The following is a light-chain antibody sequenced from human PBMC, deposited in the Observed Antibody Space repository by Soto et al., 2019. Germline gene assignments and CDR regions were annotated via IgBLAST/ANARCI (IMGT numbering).Light chain of an antibody. J-gene: IGKJ5*01. CDR1: QDINKY. CDR2: DVS. CDR3: QQYDNYVIT. Sequence: DIQLTRSPGGLSVSRGDRVSSTCQARQDINKYLNWYQQKPGKAPKLLIYDVSNLETGVSSRFSGSGSETHFTLTINSLQPEDIATYYCQQYDNYVITFGQGARLEIK. V-gene: IGKV1-33*01.